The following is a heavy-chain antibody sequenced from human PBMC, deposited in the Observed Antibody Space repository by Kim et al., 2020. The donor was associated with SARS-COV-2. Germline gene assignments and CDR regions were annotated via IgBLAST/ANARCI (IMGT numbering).Heavy chain of an antibody. D-gene: IGHD6-6*01. V-gene: IGHV1-69*04. CDR3: ARGLSSSSADFDY. Sequence: SEQKFQGRVTITADKSTSTAYMELSSLRSEDTAVYYCARGLSSSSADFDYWGQGTLVTVSS. J-gene: IGHJ4*02.